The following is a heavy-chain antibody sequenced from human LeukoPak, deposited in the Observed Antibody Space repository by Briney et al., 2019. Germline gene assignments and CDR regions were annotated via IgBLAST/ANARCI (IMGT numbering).Heavy chain of an antibody. V-gene: IGHV4-38-2*02. CDR3: TRDSSGTLSGGGWFDP. CDR2: IYHSGST. Sequence: SETLSLTCTVSGYSISSGYYWGWIRQPPGKGLEWIGSIYHSGSTYYNPSLKSRVTISVDTSKNQFSLKLSSVTAADTAVYYCTRDSSGTLSGGGWFDPWGQGTLVTVSS. D-gene: IGHD6-19*01. CDR1: GYSISSGYY. J-gene: IGHJ5*02.